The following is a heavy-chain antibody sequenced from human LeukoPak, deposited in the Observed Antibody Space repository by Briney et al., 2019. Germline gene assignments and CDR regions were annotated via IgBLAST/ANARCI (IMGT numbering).Heavy chain of an antibody. J-gene: IGHJ4*02. CDR1: GGSICSYY. CDR3: AREDYYNSGGYYLDY. Sequence: TSETLSLTCTVSGGSICSYYWSWIRQPPGKGLEWIGYIYYSGSTNYNPSLKSRVTISVDTSKNQFSLKLSSVTAADTAVYYCAREDYYNSGGYYLDYWGQGTLVTVSS. CDR2: IYYSGST. D-gene: IGHD3-22*01. V-gene: IGHV4-59*01.